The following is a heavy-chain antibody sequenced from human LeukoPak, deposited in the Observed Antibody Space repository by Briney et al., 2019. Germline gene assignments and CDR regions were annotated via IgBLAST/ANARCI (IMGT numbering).Heavy chain of an antibody. CDR3: ARALGVVASGAYYYYYYYMDV. V-gene: IGHV1-69*05. CDR1: GGTFSSYA. Sequence: ASVKVSCKASGGTFSSYAISWVRQAPGQGLEWMGGIIPIFGTANYAQKFQGRVTITTDESTSTAYMELSSLRSEGTAVYYCARALGVVASGAYYYYYYYMDVWGKGTTVTVS. J-gene: IGHJ6*03. CDR2: IIPIFGTA. D-gene: IGHD2-2*01.